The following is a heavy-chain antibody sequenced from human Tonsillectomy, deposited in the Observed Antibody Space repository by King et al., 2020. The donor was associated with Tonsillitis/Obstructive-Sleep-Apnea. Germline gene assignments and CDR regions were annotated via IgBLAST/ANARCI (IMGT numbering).Heavy chain of an antibody. V-gene: IGHV3-7*01. D-gene: IGHD6-19*01. CDR1: GFTFSDYW. CDR3: VRSRSAWYGGD. CDR2: IKQDGSEK. J-gene: IGHJ1*01. Sequence: VQLVESGGDLVQPGGSLRLSCTASGFTFSDYWMNWVRQAPGKGLEWVANIKQDGSEKYYVDSVKGRFTISRDNAKNSLYLQMNSLRVEDTAVYYCVRSRSAWYGGDWGQGPLVTVSS.